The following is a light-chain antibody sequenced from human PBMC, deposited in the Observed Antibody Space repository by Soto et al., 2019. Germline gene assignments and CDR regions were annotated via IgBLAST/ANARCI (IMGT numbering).Light chain of an antibody. V-gene: IGLV1-40*01. CDR1: SSNIGAGYD. CDR2: GNS. J-gene: IGLJ3*02. CDR3: QSYDSSLSAWV. Sequence: QSVLTQPPSVSGAPGQRVTIPCTESSSNIGAGYDVHWYQQLPGTAPKLLIYGNSNRPSGVPDRFSGSKSGTSASLAITGLQAEDEADYYCQSYDSSLSAWVFGGGTKVTVL.